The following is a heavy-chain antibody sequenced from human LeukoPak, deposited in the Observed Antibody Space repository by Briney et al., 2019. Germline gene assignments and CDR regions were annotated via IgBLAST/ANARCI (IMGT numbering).Heavy chain of an antibody. V-gene: IGHV3-53*01. J-gene: IGHJ5*02. D-gene: IGHD6-13*01. CDR2: IYSGGST. CDR3: ARETYSSSWYENWFDP. Sequence: GGSLRLSCAASGFTVSSNYMSWVRQAPGKGLEWVSVIYSGGSTYYADSVKGRFTISRDNSKNTLYLQMNSLRAEDTAVYYCARETYSSSWYENWFDPWGQGTLVTVSS. CDR1: GFTVSSNY.